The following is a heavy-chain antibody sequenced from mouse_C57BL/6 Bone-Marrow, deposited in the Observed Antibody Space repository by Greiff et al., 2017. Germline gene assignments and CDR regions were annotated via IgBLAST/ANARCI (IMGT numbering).Heavy chain of an antibody. J-gene: IGHJ2*01. CDR2: IYPGDGDT. Sequence: VQGVESGPELVKPGASVEISCKASGYAFSSSWMNWVKQRPGKGLEWIGRIYPGDGDTNYNGKFKGKATLTADKSSSTAYMQLSSLTSEDSAVYCCARGLRLLDYGGQGTTLTVAA. CDR1: GYAFSSSW. CDR3: ARGLRLLDY. D-gene: IGHD3-2*02. V-gene: IGHV1-82*01.